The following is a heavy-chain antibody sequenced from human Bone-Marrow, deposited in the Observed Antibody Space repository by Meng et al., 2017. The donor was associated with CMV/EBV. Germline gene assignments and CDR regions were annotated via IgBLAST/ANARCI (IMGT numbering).Heavy chain of an antibody. J-gene: IGHJ5*02. Sequence: QNPFNDSCPTLVKPTQTRTLTCTFYVFSLSTSGVGVGWIRQPPGKALEWLALIYWDDDKRYSPSLKSRLTITKDTSKNQVVLTMTNMDPVDTATYYCAHTEETYNWKGNNWFDPWGQGTLVTVSS. CDR3: AHTEETYNWKGNNWFDP. V-gene: IGHV2-5*02. CDR2: IYWDDDK. CDR1: VFSLSTSGVG. D-gene: IGHD1-20*01.